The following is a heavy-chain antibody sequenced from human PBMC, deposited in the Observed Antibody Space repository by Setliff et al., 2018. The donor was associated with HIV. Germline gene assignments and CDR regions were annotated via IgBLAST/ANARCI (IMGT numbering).Heavy chain of an antibody. V-gene: IGHV4-39*01. J-gene: IGHJ6*03. CDR2: IYYSGTT. Sequence: KTSETLSLTCTLAGGFVSRSNYVWGWVRQSPKKGLEWIGSIYYSGTTYYNPTLKSRVSISIDTPKNQFSLKLTSMTAADTAVYYCVRTGSSTSWGIYYYYYMDIWGKGSTVTVS. D-gene: IGHD3-10*01. CDR3: VRTGSSTSWGIYYYYYMDI. CDR1: GGFVSRSNYV.